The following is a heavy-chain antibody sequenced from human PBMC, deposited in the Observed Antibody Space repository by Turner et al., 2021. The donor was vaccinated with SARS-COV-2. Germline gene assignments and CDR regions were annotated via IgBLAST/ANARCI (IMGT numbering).Heavy chain of an antibody. CDR1: GFTFSDYY. CDR2: ISGSGTSM. CDR3: ARSKWELGA. Sequence: QVHLVESGGGLVKPGESLRLSCAASGFTFSDYYMSWIRQAPGKGLEWVSYISGSGTSMYYADSVKGRFTISRDNAKNSLYLQMNSLRVEDTALDYCARSKWELGAWGQGTLVTVSS. V-gene: IGHV3-11*01. J-gene: IGHJ5*02. D-gene: IGHD7-27*01.